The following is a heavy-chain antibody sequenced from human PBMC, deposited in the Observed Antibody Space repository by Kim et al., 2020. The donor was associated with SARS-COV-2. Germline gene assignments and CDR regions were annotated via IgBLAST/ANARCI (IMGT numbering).Heavy chain of an antibody. CDR2: INTDGSST. Sequence: GGSLRLSCAASGLIMSSYWMEWVRQAPGKGLVWVSRINTDGSSTSYADSVKGRFTISRDNAKSTLYLQMKSLRADDTAVYYCECRFFGLPSSTFDYWGQG. CDR3: ECRFFGLPSSTFDY. J-gene: IGHJ4*02. D-gene: IGHD2-15*01. V-gene: IGHV3-74*01. CDR1: GLIMSSYW.